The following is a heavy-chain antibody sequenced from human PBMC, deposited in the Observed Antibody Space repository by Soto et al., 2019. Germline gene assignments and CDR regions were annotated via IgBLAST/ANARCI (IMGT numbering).Heavy chain of an antibody. V-gene: IGHV4-30-2*01. CDR3: ARVPDV. J-gene: IGHJ6*02. CDR1: GDSISSNNNY. Sequence: SETLSLTCTVSGDSISSNNNYWSWIRQPPVKGLELIGYIYHSGSTYYNPSLKSRVTISVDRSKNQFSLKLSSVTAADTAVYYCARVPDVWGQGTTVTVSS. CDR2: IYHSGST.